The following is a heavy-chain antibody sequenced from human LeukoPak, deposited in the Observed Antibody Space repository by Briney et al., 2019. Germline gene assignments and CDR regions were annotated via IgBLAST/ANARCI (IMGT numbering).Heavy chain of an antibody. CDR3: ARGRSSSCDY. D-gene: IGHD6-13*01. J-gene: IGHJ4*02. CDR1: GGSISSSGYY. V-gene: IGHV4-39*07. Sequence: SETLSLTCTVSGGSISSSGYYWGWIRQPPGKGLEWIGSIYYSGSTNYNPSLKSRVTISVDTSKNQFSLKLSSVTAADTAVYYCARGRSSSCDYWGQGTLVTVSS. CDR2: IYYSGST.